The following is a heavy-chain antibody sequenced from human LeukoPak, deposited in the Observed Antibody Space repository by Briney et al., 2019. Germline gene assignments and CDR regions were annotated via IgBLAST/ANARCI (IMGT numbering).Heavy chain of an antibody. D-gene: IGHD4/OR15-4a*01. CDR1: GGSISGYY. J-gene: IGHJ4*02. V-gene: IGHV4-59*08. Sequence: SETLSLTCTVSGGSISGYYWSWIRQPPGTALQWIGYINDSGGTDYNPSLKSRVTISVDMSNNQVSLKLSSVTTADTAIYYCARHLPVRAGAARFLDYWGQGTLVTVSS. CDR2: INDSGGT. CDR3: ARHLPVRAGAARFLDY.